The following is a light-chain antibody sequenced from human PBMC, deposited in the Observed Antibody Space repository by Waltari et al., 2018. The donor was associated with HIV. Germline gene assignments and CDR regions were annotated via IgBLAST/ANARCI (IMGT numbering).Light chain of an antibody. CDR3: SSYAGSLVV. CDR2: EVS. Sequence: QSALTQPPSASGSPGQSVTISCTGTSSDVGGYNYVSSYQQHPGKAPKLMIYEVSKRPAGVPDRFSGSKSGNTASLTVSGLQAEDEADYYCSSYAGSLVVFGGGTKLTVL. J-gene: IGLJ2*01. V-gene: IGLV2-8*01. CDR1: SSDVGGYNY.